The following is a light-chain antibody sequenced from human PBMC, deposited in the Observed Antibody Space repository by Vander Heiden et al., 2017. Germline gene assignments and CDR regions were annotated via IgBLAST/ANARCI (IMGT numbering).Light chain of an antibody. CDR3: QRRSSWPLT. J-gene: IGKJ4*01. Sequence: EIVLTQSPATLSLSPGERATLSCRASQSVSSCLAWYQQKPGQAPRLLISDASNRATGIPARFSGSGSGTDFTLTISTLEPEDFAVYYCQRRSSWPLTFGGGTKVEIK. CDR2: DAS. V-gene: IGKV3-11*01. CDR1: QSVSSC.